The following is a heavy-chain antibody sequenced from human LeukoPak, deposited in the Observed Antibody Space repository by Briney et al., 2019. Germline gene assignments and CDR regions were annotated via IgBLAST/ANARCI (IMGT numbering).Heavy chain of an antibody. D-gene: IGHD4-23*01. CDR1: GYTFTTYA. J-gene: IGHJ5*02. V-gene: IGHV1-8*03. CDR2: MNANSGNT. Sequence: GGSVKVSCKASGYTFTTYAINWVRQAPGHRLEWMGWMNANSGNTGYAPKFQGRDTLTRNTAISTFYLELSNLRSEDTAVYYCARDYGGNSGWFDPWGQGTLVTVSS. CDR3: ARDYGGNSGWFDP.